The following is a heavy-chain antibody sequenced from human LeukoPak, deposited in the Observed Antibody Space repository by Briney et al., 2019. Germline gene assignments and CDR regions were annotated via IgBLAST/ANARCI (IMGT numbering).Heavy chain of an antibody. CDR3: AKYRRGSSGSYGGFDY. D-gene: IGHD1-26*01. CDR2: ISGSGGST. J-gene: IGHJ4*02. V-gene: IGHV3-23*01. CDR1: RFTFSSYA. Sequence: PGGSLRLSCAASRFTFSSYAMSWVRQAPGKGLEWVSAISGSGGSTYYADSVKGRFTISRDNSKNTLYLQMNSLRAEDAAVYYCAKYRRGSSGSYGGFDYWGQGTLVTVSS.